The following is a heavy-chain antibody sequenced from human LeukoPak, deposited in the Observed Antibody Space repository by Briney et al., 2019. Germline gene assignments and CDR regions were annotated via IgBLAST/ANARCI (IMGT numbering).Heavy chain of an antibody. J-gene: IGHJ4*02. CDR1: GYSFSDYA. CDR3: ARGRWTATETTYYPDY. CDR2: INAGNGKT. V-gene: IGHV1-3*01. Sequence: ASVKVSCKASGYSFSDYAIQWVRQAPGQRLEWMGWINAGNGKTKYSQNFQGRGTITRDRSASTAYMELGSLRSEDTSIYYCARGRWTATETTYYPDYWGQGTLVTVSS. D-gene: IGHD4-17*01.